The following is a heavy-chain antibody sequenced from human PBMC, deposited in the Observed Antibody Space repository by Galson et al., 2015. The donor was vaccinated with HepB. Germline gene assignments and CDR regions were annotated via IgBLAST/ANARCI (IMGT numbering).Heavy chain of an antibody. V-gene: IGHV3-11*06. CDR3: AREAEPVPRGAFDI. Sequence: SLRLSCAASGFTFSDYYMSWIRQAPGKGLEWISYISSSNIYTEYPDSLRGRFTISRDNARNSLYLQINSLRAEDTAVYYCAREAEPVPRGAFDIWGHGTVVSVSS. CDR2: ISSSNIYT. D-gene: IGHD2-2*01. J-gene: IGHJ3*02. CDR1: GFTFSDYY.